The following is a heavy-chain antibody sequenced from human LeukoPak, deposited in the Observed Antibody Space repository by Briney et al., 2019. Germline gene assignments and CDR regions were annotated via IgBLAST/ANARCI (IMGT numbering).Heavy chain of an antibody. CDR1: GGSISSYY. J-gene: IGHJ4*02. CDR3: ASSLKLSEAYYFDY. D-gene: IGHD1-7*01. V-gene: IGHV4-4*07. Sequence: SETLSLTCTVSGGSISSYYWSWIRQPAGKGLEWIGRIYTSGSTNYNPSLKSRVTMSVATSKNQFSLKLSSVTAADTAVYYCASSLKLSEAYYFDYWGQGTLVTVSS. CDR2: IYTSGST.